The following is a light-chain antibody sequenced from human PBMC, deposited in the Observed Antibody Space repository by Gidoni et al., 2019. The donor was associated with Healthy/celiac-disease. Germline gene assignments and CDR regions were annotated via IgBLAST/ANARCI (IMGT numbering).Light chain of an antibody. Sequence: DIQMTQSPSSLSASVGDRVTITCRASQGISNYLAWYQQKPGKVPRLLVYAASTLQRGVPSRFSGSGSGTDFTLTISSLQPEDVATYYCQKYNSAPQTFGPGTKVDIK. CDR3: QKYNSAPQT. CDR2: AAS. V-gene: IGKV1-27*01. CDR1: QGISNY. J-gene: IGKJ3*01.